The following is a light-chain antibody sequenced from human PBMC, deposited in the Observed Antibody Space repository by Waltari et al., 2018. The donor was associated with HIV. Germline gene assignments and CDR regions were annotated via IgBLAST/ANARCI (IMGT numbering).Light chain of an antibody. J-gene: IGLJ1*01. CDR3: CSYADSYSYV. Sequence: QSALTQPRSVSGSPGQSVTISCTGTNRDVGGYNLVPWYQQYPGKAPKFLIYDVNKRPAGVPDRFSASKSGNTASLTISGIQAEDEAEYYCCSYADSYSYVFGTGTKVTVL. V-gene: IGLV2-11*01. CDR2: DVN. CDR1: NRDVGGYNL.